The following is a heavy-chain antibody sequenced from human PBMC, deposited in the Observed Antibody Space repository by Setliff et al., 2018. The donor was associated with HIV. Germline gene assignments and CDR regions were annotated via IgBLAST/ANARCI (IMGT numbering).Heavy chain of an antibody. J-gene: IGHJ3*02. V-gene: IGHV3-15*01. CDR2: IKSKTDGGTT. Sequence: GGSLRLSCAASGFTFSNAWMSWVRQAPGKGLEWVGRIKSKTDGGTTDYAAPVKGRFTISRDDSKNTLYLQMNSLKTEDTAVYYCTTDLTPNCSSGWFDAFDIWGQGTMVTVSS. CDR3: TTDLTPNCSSGWFDAFDI. D-gene: IGHD6-19*01. CDR1: GFTFSNAW.